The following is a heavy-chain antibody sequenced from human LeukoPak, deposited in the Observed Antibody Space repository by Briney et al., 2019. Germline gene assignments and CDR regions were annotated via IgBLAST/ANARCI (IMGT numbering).Heavy chain of an antibody. D-gene: IGHD2-2*02. CDR2: ISDSAGAT. J-gene: IGHJ4*02. Sequence: GGSLRLSCAASGFNFKNYAMTWVRQAPGKGLEWVSSISDSAGATYYADSVRGRFTNSRDNSGSTLHLQMNSLRADDTALYYCAKAGNTAWTAVDYWGQGTLVTVSS. V-gene: IGHV3-23*01. CDR1: GFNFKNYA. CDR3: AKAGNTAWTAVDY.